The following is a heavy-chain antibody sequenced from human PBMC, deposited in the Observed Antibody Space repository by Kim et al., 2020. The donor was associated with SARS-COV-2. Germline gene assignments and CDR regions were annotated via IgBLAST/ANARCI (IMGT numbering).Heavy chain of an antibody. J-gene: IGHJ4*02. V-gene: IGHV3-66*01. D-gene: IGHD3-3*01. Sequence: SMQDRFTISRDNSKNTLYLQMNNLRAEDTAVSYCARCRITIFGLVHPFFDYWGQGTLVTVSS. CDR3: ARCRITIFGLVHPFFDY.